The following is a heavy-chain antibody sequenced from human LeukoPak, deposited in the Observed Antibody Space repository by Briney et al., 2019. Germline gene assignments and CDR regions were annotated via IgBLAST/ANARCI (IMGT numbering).Heavy chain of an antibody. CDR1: GFTFSNYG. D-gene: IGHD6-13*01. V-gene: IGHV3-30*02. J-gene: IGHJ4*02. Sequence: GGSLRLSCAASGFTFSNYGMHWVRQAPGKGLEWVAFVRSDGDIKYYADSVKGRFTISRDNSRTTLYLQMNSLRAEDTAVYHCARPRGSSWPTYHFDYWGQGTLVTVSS. CDR2: VRSDGDIK. CDR3: ARPRGSSWPTYHFDY.